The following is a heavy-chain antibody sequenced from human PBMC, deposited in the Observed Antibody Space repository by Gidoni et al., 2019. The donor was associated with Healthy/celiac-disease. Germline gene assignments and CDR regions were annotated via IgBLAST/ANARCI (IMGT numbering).Heavy chain of an antibody. CDR2: IWYDGSNK. V-gene: IGHV3-33*01. J-gene: IGHJ4*02. CDR3: ARASIAAAAAADY. D-gene: IGHD6-13*01. Sequence: QVQLLESGGGVVQPGRSLRLSCAASGFTFSSYGMHWVRQAPGKGLEWVAVIWYDGSNKYYADSVKGRFTISRDNSKNTLYLQMNSLRAEDTAVYYCARASIAAAAAADYWGQGTLVTVSS. CDR1: GFTFSSYG.